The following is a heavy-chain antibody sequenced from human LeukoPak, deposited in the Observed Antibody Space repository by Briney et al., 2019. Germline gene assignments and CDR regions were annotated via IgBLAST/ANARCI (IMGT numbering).Heavy chain of an antibody. V-gene: IGHV3-23*01. J-gene: IGHJ4*02. Sequence: GGSLRLSCAGSGFTFSTSWMHWVRQAPGKGLEWVSAISGSGGNTDCADSVKGRFTISRDNSKNTLYLQMISLRAEDTAVYYCARRRDSSDGKDFDYWGQGTLVTVSS. CDR3: ARRRDSSDGKDFDY. D-gene: IGHD3-22*01. CDR2: ISGSGGNT. CDR1: GFTFSTSW.